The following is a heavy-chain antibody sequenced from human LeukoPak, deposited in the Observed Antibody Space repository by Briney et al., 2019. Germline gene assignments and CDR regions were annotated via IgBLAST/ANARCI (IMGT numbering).Heavy chain of an antibody. CDR1: GYTFTSYG. J-gene: IGHJ4*02. CDR2: ISAYNGNA. D-gene: IGHD3-16*01. Sequence: ASVKVSCKASGYTFTSYGASWVRQAPEQGLEWMGWISAYNGNANYVQRLQGRVTLTTDTSTTTAYMELRSLTSDDTAVYYCAREAYTTGADYWGQGTLVTVSS. V-gene: IGHV1-18*01. CDR3: AREAYTTGADY.